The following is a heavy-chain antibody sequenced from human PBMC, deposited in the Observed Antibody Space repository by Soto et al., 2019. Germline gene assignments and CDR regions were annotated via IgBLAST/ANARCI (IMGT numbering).Heavy chain of an antibody. J-gene: IGHJ4*02. CDR2: ISSNGGST. CDR3: ATGGWYILDY. CDR1: GFTFSSYA. V-gene: IGHV3-64*01. Sequence: EVQLVESGGGLVQPGGSLRLSCAASGFTFSSYAMHWVRQAPGKGLEYVSAISSNGGSTYYANSVKGRFTISRDNSKNTLSLQMGSLRAEDMAVYYCATGGWYILDYWGQGTLVTVSP. D-gene: IGHD6-19*01.